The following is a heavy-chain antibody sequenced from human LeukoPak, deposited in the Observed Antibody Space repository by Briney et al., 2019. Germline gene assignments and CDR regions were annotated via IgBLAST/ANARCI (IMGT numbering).Heavy chain of an antibody. V-gene: IGHV4-61*08. CDR1: GGSISSGAHY. CDR2: IYYSGST. J-gene: IGHJ4*02. Sequence: PSETLSLTCTVSGGSISSGAHYWSWIRQPPGKGLEWIGYIYYSGSTKYNPSLKSRVTISVDASKTQFSLKLNSVTAADTAVYYCARGSRELYYFDYWGQGTLVTVSS. CDR3: ARGSRELYYFDY. D-gene: IGHD1-7*01.